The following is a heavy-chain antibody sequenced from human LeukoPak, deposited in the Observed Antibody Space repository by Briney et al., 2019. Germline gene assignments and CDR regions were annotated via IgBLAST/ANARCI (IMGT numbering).Heavy chain of an antibody. CDR2: INHSGST. Sequence: PSETLSLTXAVYGGSFRGYYWSWIRQPPGKGLEWIGEINHSGSTNYNPSLKSRVTISVDTSKNQFSLKLSSVTAADTAVYYCARGASMIVVVPYYFDYWGQGTLVTVSS. J-gene: IGHJ4*02. CDR3: ARGASMIVVVPYYFDY. D-gene: IGHD3-22*01. CDR1: GGSFRGYY. V-gene: IGHV4-34*01.